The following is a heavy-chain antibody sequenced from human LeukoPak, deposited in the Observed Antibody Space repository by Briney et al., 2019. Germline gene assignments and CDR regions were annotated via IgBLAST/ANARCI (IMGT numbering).Heavy chain of an antibody. CDR3: ARRNSRSWYNWFDP. Sequence: GVSLRLSCAASVFTVSSNYMRWVRQSPGKGLEWVSLIYSGGSTYHADSVKGRFTISRDNSKNTLYLQMNSLRAEDTAVYYCARRNSRSWYNWFDPWGQGALVTVSS. V-gene: IGHV3-53*01. J-gene: IGHJ5*02. D-gene: IGHD6-13*01. CDR1: VFTVSSNY. CDR2: IYSGGST.